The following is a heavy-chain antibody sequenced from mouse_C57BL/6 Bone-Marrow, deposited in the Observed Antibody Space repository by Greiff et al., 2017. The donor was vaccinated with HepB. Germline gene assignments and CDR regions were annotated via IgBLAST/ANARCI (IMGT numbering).Heavy chain of an antibody. CDR1: GYTFTSYG. J-gene: IGHJ2*01. D-gene: IGHD2-3*01. V-gene: IGHV1-81*01. CDR3: AREIMMLRN. Sequence: QVQLKESGAELARPGASVKLSCKASGYTFTSYGIRWVKQRPGQGLEWIGEIYPRSGNTYYNEKFKGKATLTADKSSSTAYMELRSLTSEDAAVYFCAREIMMLRNWGQGTTLTVSS. CDR2: IYPRSGNT.